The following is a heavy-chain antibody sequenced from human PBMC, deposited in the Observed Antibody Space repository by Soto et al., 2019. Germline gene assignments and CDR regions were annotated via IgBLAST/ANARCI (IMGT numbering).Heavy chain of an antibody. CDR3: ARDRRYCSGGSCSADDAFDI. CDR2: IYYSGST. CDR1: GASISRYY. D-gene: IGHD2-15*01. Sequence: PSETLSLTCTVSGASISRYYWSWIRQPPGKGLEWIGCIYYSGSTNYNPSLKSRATISVDTSKNQFSLNLSSVTAADTAVYYCARDRRYCSGGSCSADDAFDIWGQGTMVTVSS. J-gene: IGHJ3*02. V-gene: IGHV4-59*01.